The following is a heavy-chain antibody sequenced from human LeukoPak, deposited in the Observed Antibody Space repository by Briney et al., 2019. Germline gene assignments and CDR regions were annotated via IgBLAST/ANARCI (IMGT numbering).Heavy chain of an antibody. V-gene: IGHV3-30*03. D-gene: IGHD3-22*01. CDR2: ISYDGSKK. CDR3: AAKRGIYYDNSGPHN. Sequence: PGGSLRLSCAASGFTFDAYGMHWVRQTPGKGLEWVALISYDGSKKDYADSVKGRFTISRDNSKKTLYLQMNSLRAEDTAVYYCAAKRGIYYDNSGPHNWGQGTLVTVSS. CDR1: GFTFDAYG. J-gene: IGHJ4*02.